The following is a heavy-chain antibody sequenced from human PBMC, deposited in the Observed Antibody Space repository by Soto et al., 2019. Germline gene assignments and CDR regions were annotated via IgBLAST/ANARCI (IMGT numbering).Heavy chain of an antibody. CDR1: GYTFTGYY. CDR3: ARGGRVGSSWVNYYYYYGMDV. CDR2: INPNSGGT. V-gene: IGHV1-2*04. Sequence: ASVKVSCTASGYTFTGYYMHWVRQAPGQGLEWMGWINPNSGGTNYAQKFQGWVTMTRDTSISTAYMELSRLRSDDTAVYYCARGGRVGSSWVNYYYYYGMDVWGQGTTVTVSS. D-gene: IGHD6-13*01. J-gene: IGHJ6*02.